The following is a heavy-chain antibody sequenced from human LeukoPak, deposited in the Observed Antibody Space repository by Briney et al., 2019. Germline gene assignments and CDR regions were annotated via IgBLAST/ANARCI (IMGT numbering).Heavy chain of an antibody. Sequence: ASVKVSCKASGYTFTTYGISWVRQAPGQGLEWVGWISTYNGNTNYAQKLQGRVTMTTDTSTSTAYMELRSLRSDDTAVYYCARVWLSDSSGWVRGDWFDPWGQGTLVTVSS. J-gene: IGHJ5*02. V-gene: IGHV1-18*01. CDR1: GYTFTTYG. CDR3: ARVWLSDSSGWVRGDWFDP. D-gene: IGHD6-19*01. CDR2: ISTYNGNT.